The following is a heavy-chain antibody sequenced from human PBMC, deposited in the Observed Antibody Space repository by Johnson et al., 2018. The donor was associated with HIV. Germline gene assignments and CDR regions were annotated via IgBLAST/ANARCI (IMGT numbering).Heavy chain of an antibody. D-gene: IGHD3-16*01. V-gene: IGHV3-66*01. CDR2: IYSGGST. CDR1: GFTVSSNY. CDR3: AREGDYDAFDI. Sequence: VQLVESGGGLVQPGGSLRLSCAASGFTVSSNYMSWVRQAPGKGLEWVSVIYSGGSTYYADSVKGRFTISRDNSKNTLYLQMNSLRAEDTAVYYWAREGDYDAFDIWGQGTMVTVSS. J-gene: IGHJ3*02.